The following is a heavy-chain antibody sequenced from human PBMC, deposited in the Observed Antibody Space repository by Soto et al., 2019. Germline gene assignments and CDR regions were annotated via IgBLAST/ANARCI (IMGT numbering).Heavy chain of an antibody. CDR3: ARDRAAARPGSIGYYYYGMDV. CDR2: IIPIFGTA. CDR1: GGTFSSYA. V-gene: IGHV1-69*13. J-gene: IGHJ6*02. Sequence: ASVKVSCKASGGTFSSYAISWVRQAPGQGLEWMGGIIPIFGTANYAQKFQGRVTITADESTSTAYMELSSLRSEDTAVYYCARDRAAARPGSIGYYYYGMDVWGQGTTVTVS. D-gene: IGHD6-6*01.